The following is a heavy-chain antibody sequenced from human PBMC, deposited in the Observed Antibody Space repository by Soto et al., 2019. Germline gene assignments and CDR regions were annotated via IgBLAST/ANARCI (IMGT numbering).Heavy chain of an antibody. V-gene: IGHV4-34*01. CDR2: INHSGST. D-gene: IGHD6-13*01. CDR1: GGSLSGYY. J-gene: IGHJ6*02. Sequence: PSETLSLTCAVYGGSLSGYYWSWIRQPPGKGLEWIGEINHSGSTNYNPSLKSRVTISVDTSKNQFSLKLSSVTAADTAVYYCASSRGYSSSWYDYYYGMDVWGQGTTVTVSS. CDR3: ASSRGYSSSWYDYYYGMDV.